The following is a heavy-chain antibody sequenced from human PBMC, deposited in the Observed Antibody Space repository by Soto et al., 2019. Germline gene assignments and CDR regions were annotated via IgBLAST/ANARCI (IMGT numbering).Heavy chain of an antibody. D-gene: IGHD6-19*01. CDR2: ISGTGRST. CDR1: GFTFSDCA. CDR3: AKGNTSGWYFFDY. Sequence: GGSLRLSCGGSGFTFSDCAMSWVRQAPGKGLEWVSGISGTGRSTFYADSVKDRFTISRDNSKNTVYLQMTSLRAEDTAVYYCAKGNTSGWYFFDYSGQGTLVTVSS. J-gene: IGHJ4*02. V-gene: IGHV3-23*01.